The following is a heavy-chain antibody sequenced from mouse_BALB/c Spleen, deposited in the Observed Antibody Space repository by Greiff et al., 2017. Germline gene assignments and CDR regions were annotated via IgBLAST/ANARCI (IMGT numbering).Heavy chain of an antibody. CDR3: APYYYGSRGWFAY. CDR1: GYTFTSYT. CDR2: INPSSGYT. V-gene: IGHV1-4*02. J-gene: IGHJ3*01. D-gene: IGHD1-1*01. Sequence: QVQLQQSAAELARPGASVKMSCKASGYTFTSYTMHWVKQRPGQGLEWIGYINPSSGYTEYNQKFKDKTTLTADKSSSTAYMQLSSLTSEDSAVYYCAPYYYGSRGWFAYWGQGTLVTVSA.